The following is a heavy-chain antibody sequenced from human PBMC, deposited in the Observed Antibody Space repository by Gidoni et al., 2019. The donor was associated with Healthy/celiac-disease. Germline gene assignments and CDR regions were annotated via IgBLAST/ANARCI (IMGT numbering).Heavy chain of an antibody. J-gene: IGHJ4*02. CDR2: ISVSVGST. V-gene: IGHV3-23*01. CDR1: GLTLSSYA. CDR3: AKWALYDYCSGSRPFYY. D-gene: IGHD3-10*01. Sequence: EVQMLETGGGLVQPGGSLRHSCAASGLTLSSYAMSGVRQDPGKVLEWVSAISVSVGSTYYADSVKGRFTISRDNSKNTLYLQLTSLRAEDTAVYYCAKWALYDYCSGSRPFYYWGQGTLVTVSS.